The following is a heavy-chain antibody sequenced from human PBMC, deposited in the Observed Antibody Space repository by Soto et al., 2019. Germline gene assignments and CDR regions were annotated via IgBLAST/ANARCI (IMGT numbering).Heavy chain of an antibody. V-gene: IGHV3-48*03. J-gene: IGHJ4*02. CDR2: ISSAGDSS. Sequence: GGSLRLSCAASGFAFSSYEMNWVRQAPGKTLEWVSYISSAGDSSYYADSVKSRFTISRDNAKNSLYLQMNSLRVEDTAVYYCARVYCSTTTCHVQAFDSWGQGTLVTVSS. CDR1: GFAFSSYE. D-gene: IGHD2-2*01. CDR3: ARVYCSTTTCHVQAFDS.